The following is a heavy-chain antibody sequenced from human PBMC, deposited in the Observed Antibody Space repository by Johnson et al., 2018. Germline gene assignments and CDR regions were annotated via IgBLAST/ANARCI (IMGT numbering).Heavy chain of an antibody. V-gene: IGHV3-53*01. CDR1: GFTVSTNY. CDR2: IHSTGDT. Sequence: EVQLVESGGGLIQPGGSLRLSCVGSGFTVSTNYMNWVRQAPGKGLEWVSVIHSTGDTYYADSVRGRFTISRDNSRNTVYLQINSLGVEDTAVYYCARAPRMDVWGQGTAVTVSS. CDR3: ARAPRMDV. J-gene: IGHJ6*02.